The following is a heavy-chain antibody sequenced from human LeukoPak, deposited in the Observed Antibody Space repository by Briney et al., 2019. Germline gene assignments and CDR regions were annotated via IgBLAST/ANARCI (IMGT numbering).Heavy chain of an antibody. D-gene: IGHD3-22*01. Sequence: SETLSLTCAVSGGSISSGGYSWSWIRQPPGKGLEWIGYIYHSGSTYYNPSLKSRVTMSVDRSKNQFSLKLSSVTAADTAVYYCARHYYDRGLRVFDPWGQGTLVTVSS. CDR1: GGSISSGGYS. CDR2: IYHSGST. CDR3: ARHYYDRGLRVFDP. J-gene: IGHJ5*02. V-gene: IGHV4-30-2*01.